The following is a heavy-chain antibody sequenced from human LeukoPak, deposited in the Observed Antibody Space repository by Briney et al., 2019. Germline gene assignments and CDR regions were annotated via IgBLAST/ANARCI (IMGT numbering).Heavy chain of an antibody. V-gene: IGHV3-74*01. CDR3: ARGGYNPDY. D-gene: IGHD5-24*01. J-gene: IGHJ4*02. Sequence: GGSLRLSCAASGFTSSSYWMHWVRQAPGKGLVWVSRINSDGSNTNYADSVKGRSTISRDNAKNTVYLQMNSLRAEDTAVYYCARGGYNPDYWGQGTLVTVSS. CDR1: GFTSSSYW. CDR2: INSDGSNT.